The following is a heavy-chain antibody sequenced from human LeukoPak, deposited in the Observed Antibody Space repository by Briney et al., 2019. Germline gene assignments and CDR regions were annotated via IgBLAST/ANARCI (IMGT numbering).Heavy chain of an antibody. Sequence: GGSLRLSCAASGFTFSSYEMNWVRQAPGKGLEWVSYISSRGSTIYYADSVKGRFTISRDNAKNSLYLQMNSLRAEDTAVYYCARGYMVRGIDYWGQGTLVTVSS. V-gene: IGHV3-48*03. D-gene: IGHD3-10*01. CDR1: GFTFSSYE. CDR3: ARGYMVRGIDY. CDR2: ISSRGSTI. J-gene: IGHJ4*02.